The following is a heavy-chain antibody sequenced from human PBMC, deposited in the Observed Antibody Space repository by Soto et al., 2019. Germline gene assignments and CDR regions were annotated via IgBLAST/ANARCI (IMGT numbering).Heavy chain of an antibody. CDR1: GGSMTSSGYY. V-gene: IGHV4-39*01. Sequence: QLQLQESGPGLVKPSETLSLTCTVSGGSMTSSGYYWAWIRQPPGKGLEWIGSVYHSGSTYYNPSLESRVTISVDTSKNQFSLKLSSVTAADTAVYYCARSYSSGWSGRCFDPWGQGTLVTVSS. J-gene: IGHJ5*02. D-gene: IGHD6-19*01. CDR3: ARSYSSGWSGRCFDP. CDR2: VYHSGST.